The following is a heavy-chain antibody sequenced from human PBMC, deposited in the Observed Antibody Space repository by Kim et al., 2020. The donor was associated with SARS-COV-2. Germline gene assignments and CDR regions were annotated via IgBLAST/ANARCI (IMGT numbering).Heavy chain of an antibody. D-gene: IGHD3-3*02. CDR2: IWYDGSTK. CDR1: GFTFSRYG. J-gene: IGHJ6*01. Sequence: GGSLRLSCAASGFTFSRYGMHWVRQAPGKGLEWVAVIWYDGSTKYYAYAEGSLITFSHNTYKDTFFLLMGSRRAEDAADYCAAELDGGIGISGRGINV. V-gene: IGHV3-33*01. CDR3: AELDGGIGISGRGINV.